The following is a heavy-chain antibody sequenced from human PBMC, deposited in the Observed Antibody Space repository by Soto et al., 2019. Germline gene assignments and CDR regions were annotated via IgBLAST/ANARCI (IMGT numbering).Heavy chain of an antibody. D-gene: IGHD7-27*01. V-gene: IGHV3-23*01. CDR2: ISGGGDTT. Sequence: EVQLLESGGGLVQPGGSLRLSCAASGFTFNNYAMTWVRQAPGKGLEWVSAISGGGDTTSYADSMKGRFTVSRDGSKNTXXXXXXXXXXXXXXXXXXXXXXXXXXXLTPRVDFWGQGTLVTVSS. J-gene: IGHJ4*02. CDR1: GFTFNNYA. CDR3: XXXXXXXXXLTPRVDF.